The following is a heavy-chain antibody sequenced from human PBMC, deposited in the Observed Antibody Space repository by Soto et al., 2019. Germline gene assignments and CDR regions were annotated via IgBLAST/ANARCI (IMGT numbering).Heavy chain of an antibody. J-gene: IGHJ3*02. V-gene: IGHV1-2*04. CDR1: GYTFTGYY. D-gene: IGHD3-10*01. CDR3: ARYFPGEIMEYNAFDI. CDR2: INPNSGGT. Sequence: ASVKVSCKASGYTFTGYYMHWVRQAPGQGLEWMGWINPNSGGTNYAQKFQGWVTMTRDTSISTAYMELSRLRSDDTAVYYCARYFPGEIMEYNAFDIWGQGTMVTVSS.